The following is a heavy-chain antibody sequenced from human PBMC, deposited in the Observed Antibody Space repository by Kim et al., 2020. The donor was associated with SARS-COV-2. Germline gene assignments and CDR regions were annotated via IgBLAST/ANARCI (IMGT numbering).Heavy chain of an antibody. D-gene: IGHD6-19*01. Sequence: SLKSRVTISVDTSKNQFDLKLSSVTAADTAVYYCARHVFSYSSGWHAHDYWGQGTLVTVSS. CDR3: ARHVFSYSSGWHAHDY. J-gene: IGHJ4*02. V-gene: IGHV4-39*01.